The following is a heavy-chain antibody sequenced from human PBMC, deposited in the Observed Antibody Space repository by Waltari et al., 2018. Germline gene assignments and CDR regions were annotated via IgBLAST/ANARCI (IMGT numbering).Heavy chain of an antibody. CDR3: ASDGGPYYFDY. Sequence: QVQLVQSGAEVKKPGSSVKVSCKASGGTFSSYTISWVRQAPGQGLEWMGSIIPILGKANYAQKYQGRVTITADKSTSTAYMELSSLRSEDTAVYYCASDGGPYYFDYWGQGTLVTVSS. D-gene: IGHD2-15*01. CDR1: GGTFSSYT. CDR2: IIPILGKA. J-gene: IGHJ4*02. V-gene: IGHV1-69*08.